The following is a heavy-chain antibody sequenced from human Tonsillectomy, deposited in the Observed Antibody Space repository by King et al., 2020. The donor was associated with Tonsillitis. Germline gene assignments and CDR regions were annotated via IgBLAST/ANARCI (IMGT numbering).Heavy chain of an antibody. D-gene: IGHD6-13*01. CDR3: AREEAAAGTPGGDY. V-gene: IGHV3-11*05. Sequence: VQLVESGGGLVKPGGSLRLSCAASGFTFSDYYMSWIRQAPGKGLEWVSYISSRSSYTNYADSVKGRFTISRDNAKNALYLQMNSLRAKDTAVYDCAREEAAAGTPGGDYWGQGPLVTVSS. CDR1: GFTFSDYY. J-gene: IGHJ4*02. CDR2: ISSRSSYT.